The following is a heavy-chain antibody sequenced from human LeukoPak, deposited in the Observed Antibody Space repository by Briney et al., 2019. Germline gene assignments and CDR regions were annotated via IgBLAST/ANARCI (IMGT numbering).Heavy chain of an antibody. CDR3: ARVMAVVVPVNAFDI. Sequence: SETLSLTCTVSGGSISSYYWSWIRQPPGKGLEWIGYIYYSGSTNYNPSLKSRVTISVDTSKNQFSLKLSSVTAADTAVYYCARVMAVVVPVNAFDIWGQGTVVTVSS. D-gene: IGHD2-2*01. V-gene: IGHV4-59*01. J-gene: IGHJ3*02. CDR2: IYYSGST. CDR1: GGSISSYY.